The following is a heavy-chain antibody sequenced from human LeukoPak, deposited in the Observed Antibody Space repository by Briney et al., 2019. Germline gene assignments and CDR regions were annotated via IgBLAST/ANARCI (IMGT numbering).Heavy chain of an antibody. CDR3: ARESGYDSSVSFDY. CDR1: GGSITSSSYY. D-gene: IGHD3-22*01. J-gene: IGHJ4*02. V-gene: IGHV4-39*07. CDR2: IYYSGST. Sequence: SETLSLTCTVSGGSITSSSYYWGWIRQPPGKGLEWIGSIYYSGSTYYNPSLKSRVTISVDTSKNQFSLKLSSVTAADTAVYYCARESGYDSSVSFDYWGQGTLVTVSS.